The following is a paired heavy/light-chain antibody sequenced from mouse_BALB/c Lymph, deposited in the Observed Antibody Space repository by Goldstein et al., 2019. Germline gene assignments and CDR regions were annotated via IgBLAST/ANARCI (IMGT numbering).Heavy chain of an antibody. CDR1: GYTFSEYI. J-gene: IGHJ3*01. CDR3: AREDYANEGSWFPY. CDR2: FNTNNVGS. V-gene: IGHV1-18*01. Sequence: EVQLQQSGPELVKPGASVKISCKTSGYTFSEYIMHWVKQSHGKSLEWIGGFNTNNVGSSYNRKFKAKATLTVDKSSSTAYMELRSLTSDDSAVYYCAREDYANEGSWFPYWGQGTLVTVSA. D-gene: IGHD1-1*02.
Light chain of an antibody. CDR1: DHINNW. J-gene: IGKJ4*01. V-gene: IGKV13-85*01. Sequence: DIQMTQSSSYLSVSLGGRVTITCKASDHINNWLAWYQQKPGNAPRLLISGATSLETGVPSRFSGSGSGKDYTLSITSLQTEDVATYYCQQYWSTPFTFGSGTKLEIK. CDR3: QQYWSTPFT. CDR2: GAT.